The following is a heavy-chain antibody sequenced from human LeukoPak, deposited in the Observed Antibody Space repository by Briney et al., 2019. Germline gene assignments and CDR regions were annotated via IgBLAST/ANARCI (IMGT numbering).Heavy chain of an antibody. CDR2: INPNSGGT. V-gene: IGHV1-2*02. J-gene: IGHJ5*02. CDR1: GYTFTGYY. CDR3: ASERIYPYDILTGVWFDP. D-gene: IGHD3-9*01. Sequence: GASVKVSCKASGYTFTGYYIHWVRQAPGQGLEWMGWINPNSGGTNYAQKFQGRVTMTRDTSISTAYMELSRLRSDDTAVYYCASERIYPYDILTGVWFDPWGQGTLDTVSS.